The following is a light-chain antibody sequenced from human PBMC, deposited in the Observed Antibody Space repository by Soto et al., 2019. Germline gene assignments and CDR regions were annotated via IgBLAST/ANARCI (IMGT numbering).Light chain of an antibody. Sequence: QSALTQPASVSGSPGQSITISCTGTSSDVGGYNYVSWYQQHPGKAPKLMIYEVSYRPSGVSNRFSGSKSGNTASLTISGLQAEDEADYYCCSYTSSGTLVFGGGTKLTVL. CDR3: CSYTSSGTLV. CDR2: EVS. J-gene: IGLJ3*02. CDR1: SSDVGGYNY. V-gene: IGLV2-14*01.